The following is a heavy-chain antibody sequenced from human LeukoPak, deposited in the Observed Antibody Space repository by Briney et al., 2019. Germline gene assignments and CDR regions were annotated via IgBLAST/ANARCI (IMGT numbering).Heavy chain of an antibody. CDR1: GGSISSYY. V-gene: IGHV4-59*12. CDR3: ARSRYSSGWYQAVNWFDP. J-gene: IGHJ5*02. D-gene: IGHD6-19*01. Sequence: SETLSLTCTVSGGSISSYYWSWIRRPPGKGLEWIGYIYYSGSTNYNPSLESRVTISVDTSKNQFSLKLSSVTAADTAVYYCARSRYSSGWYQAVNWFDPWGQGTLVTVSS. CDR2: IYYSGST.